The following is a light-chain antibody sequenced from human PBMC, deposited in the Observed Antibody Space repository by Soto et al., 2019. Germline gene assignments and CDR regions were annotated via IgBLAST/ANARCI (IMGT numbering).Light chain of an antibody. CDR3: CSYAGSYTNV. V-gene: IGLV1-40*01. Sequence: QSVLTQPPSVSGAPGQRVTISCTGSSSNIGAGYDVHWYQQLPGTAPKLVIYGTTNRPSGVPDRFSGSKSGNTASLTISGLQAEDEADYYCCSYAGSYTNVFGTGTKVTVL. J-gene: IGLJ1*01. CDR2: GTT. CDR1: SSNIGAGYD.